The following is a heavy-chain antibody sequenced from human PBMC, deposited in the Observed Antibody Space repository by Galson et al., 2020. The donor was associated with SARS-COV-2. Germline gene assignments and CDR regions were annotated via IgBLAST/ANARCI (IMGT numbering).Heavy chain of an antibody. D-gene: IGHD3-3*01. J-gene: IGHJ6*02. V-gene: IGHV3-7*01. CDR1: GFTFSSYW. Sequence: PGGSLRLSCAVSGFTFSSYWMSWVRQAPGKGLEWVANIKQAGSEKYYVDSVKGRFTIPRDNARNSLYLQMNSLRAEDTTVYYCARDKPLIAIFGVSISGDYYGLDVWGQGSTVTVSS. CDR2: IKQAGSEK. CDR3: ARDKPLIAIFGVSISGDYYGLDV.